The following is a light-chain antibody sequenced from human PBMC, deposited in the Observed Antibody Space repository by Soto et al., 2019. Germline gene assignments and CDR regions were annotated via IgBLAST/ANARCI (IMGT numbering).Light chain of an antibody. CDR2: DAS. CDR3: QQYNSYSST. Sequence: DIQMTRSPSTLSASVGDRVTITCRASQSISSWLAWYQQKPGKAPKLLIYDASSLESGVPSRFSGSGSGTEFTLTISSLQPDDFAPYYCQQYNSYSSTFGQGTKLEIK. V-gene: IGKV1-5*01. J-gene: IGKJ2*01. CDR1: QSISSW.